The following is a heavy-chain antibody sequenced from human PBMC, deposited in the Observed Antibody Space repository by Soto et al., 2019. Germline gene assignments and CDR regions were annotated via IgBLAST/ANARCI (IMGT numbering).Heavy chain of an antibody. Sequence: QVQLVQSGAEVKKPGPSVRVSCKASGYTFTDCYVHWVRQAPGQGLEWMGWINPKSGGTNIAQRFKGRVNMTRDMSISTAYMELNSLKSDDTAVYYCVRDELGSSAKYYFDYWGPGTVVTVS. D-gene: IGHD6-13*01. CDR2: INPKSGGT. CDR3: VRDELGSSAKYYFDY. CDR1: GYTFTDCY. V-gene: IGHV1-2*02. J-gene: IGHJ4*02.